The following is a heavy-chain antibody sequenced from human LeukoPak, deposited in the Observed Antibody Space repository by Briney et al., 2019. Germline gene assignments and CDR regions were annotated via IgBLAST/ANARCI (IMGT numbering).Heavy chain of an antibody. D-gene: IGHD3-22*01. CDR3: ARESGDLDYYDSSGYPDC. V-gene: IGHV1-69*11. CDR1: GGTFSSYA. CDR2: IIPILGTA. J-gene: IGHJ4*02. Sequence: SVKVSCKASGGTFSSYAISWVRQAPGQGLEWMGRIIPILGTANYAQKFQGRVTITTDESTSTAYMELSSLRSEDTAVYYCARESGDLDYYDSSGYPDCWGQGTLVTVSS.